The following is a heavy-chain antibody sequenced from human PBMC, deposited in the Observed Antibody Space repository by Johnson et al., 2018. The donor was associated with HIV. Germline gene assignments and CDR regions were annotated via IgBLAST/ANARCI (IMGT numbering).Heavy chain of an antibody. V-gene: IGHV3-30*04. D-gene: IGHD6-19*01. J-gene: IGHJ3*02. Sequence: VQLVESGGGVVQPGRSLRLSCAASGFSFSSYPMHWVRQAPGKGLEWVAVTTYDGTNKYYAYSVKGRFTISRDNSKNTLYLQMNSLKTEDTAVYYCTGLEDSSGWYDFAFDIWGQGTMVTVSS. CDR3: TGLEDSSGWYDFAFDI. CDR1: GFSFSSYP. CDR2: TTYDGTNK.